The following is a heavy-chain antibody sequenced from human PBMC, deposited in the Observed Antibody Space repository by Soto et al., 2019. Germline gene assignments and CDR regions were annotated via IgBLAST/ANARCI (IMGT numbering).Heavy chain of an antibody. CDR1: GYTFTSYA. V-gene: IGHV1-3*01. Sequence: QVQLVQSGAEVKKPGASVKVSCKASGYTFTSYAMHWVRQAPGQRLEWMGWINAGNGNTKYSQKFQGRVTITRDTAASTAYMELSSLRSEDTAVYYCARDNYDFWSGYSYYYYMDVWGKGTTVTVSS. CDR3: ARDNYDFWSGYSYYYYMDV. J-gene: IGHJ6*03. D-gene: IGHD3-3*01. CDR2: INAGNGNT.